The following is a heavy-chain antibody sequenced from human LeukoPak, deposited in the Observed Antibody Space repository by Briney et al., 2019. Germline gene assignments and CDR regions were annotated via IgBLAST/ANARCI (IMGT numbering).Heavy chain of an antibody. Sequence: PSETLSLTCAVYGVSFSGYYWSWVRQAPGKGLEWVANIKQDGSEKYYVDSVKGRFTISRDNAKNSLYLQMNSLRAEDTAVYYCARARVVTKWIDYWGQGTLVTVSS. CDR3: ARARVVTKWIDY. CDR2: IKQDGSEK. J-gene: IGHJ4*02. V-gene: IGHV3-7*03. CDR1: GVSFSGYY. D-gene: IGHD2-21*02.